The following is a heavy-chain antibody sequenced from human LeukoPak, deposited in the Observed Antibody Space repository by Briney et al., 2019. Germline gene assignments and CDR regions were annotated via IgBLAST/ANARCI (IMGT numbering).Heavy chain of an antibody. CDR3: ARGGAFDI. CDR2: IYSDGST. CDR1: GFTVSSNH. Sequence: GGSLRLSCAASGFTVSSNHMSWVRQAPGKGLEWVSIIYSDGSTLYADSVKGQFTISRDNSKNTLYLQMNSLRVEDTAVYYCARGGAFDIWGQGTMVTVSS. V-gene: IGHV3-53*01. J-gene: IGHJ3*02.